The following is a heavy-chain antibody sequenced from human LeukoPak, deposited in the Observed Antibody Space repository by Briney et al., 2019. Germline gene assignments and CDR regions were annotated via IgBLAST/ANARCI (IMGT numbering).Heavy chain of an antibody. D-gene: IGHD3-10*01. CDR1: GYTFTGYY. Sequence: SVKVSCKASGYTFTGYYMHWVRQAPGQGLEWMGWINPDSGGTNYAQKFQGRDTMTRDTSISTAYMELSRLRSDDTAIYYCARDYASLGSGDFDYWGQGTLVTVSS. V-gene: IGHV1-2*02. J-gene: IGHJ4*02. CDR3: ARDYASLGSGDFDY. CDR2: INPDSGGT.